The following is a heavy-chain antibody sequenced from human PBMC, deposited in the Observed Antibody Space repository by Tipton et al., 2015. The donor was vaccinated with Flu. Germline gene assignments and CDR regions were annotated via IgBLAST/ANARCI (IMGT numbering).Heavy chain of an antibody. V-gene: IGHV4-31*03. Sequence: LRLSCTVSGASISSNGYYWTWIRQHPGEGLEWIGYIYNGGSPAYNSSLKSRVSISIDTSKNQFSLNMRSVTAADTAVYYCARVGWQQPSPYYWGQGTSVTVSS. CDR2: IYNGGSP. J-gene: IGHJ4*02. D-gene: IGHD6-13*01. CDR1: GASISSNGYY. CDR3: ARVGWQQPSPYY.